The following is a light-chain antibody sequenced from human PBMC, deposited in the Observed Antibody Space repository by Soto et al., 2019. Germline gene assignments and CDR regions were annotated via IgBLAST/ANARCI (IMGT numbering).Light chain of an antibody. CDR3: QSYDSSLSGVV. CDR2: GNS. Sequence: VLTQPPSVSGAPGQRVTISCTGSSSNIGAGYDVHWYQQLPGTVPKLLIYGNSNRPSGVPDRFSGSKSGTSASLAITGLQAEDEADYYCQSYDSSLSGVVFGGGTKLTVL. CDR1: SSNIGAGYD. V-gene: IGLV1-40*01. J-gene: IGLJ2*01.